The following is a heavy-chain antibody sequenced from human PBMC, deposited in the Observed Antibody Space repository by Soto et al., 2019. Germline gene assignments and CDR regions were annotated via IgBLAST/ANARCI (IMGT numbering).Heavy chain of an antibody. Sequence: EVQVLESGGGLVQPGGSLRLSCAATGLTFSDFAMSWVRQAPGKGLEWVSRIYGGGTGLHDADSVKGRVTISGDNSKNTLYLQVNSLRAEETAVYYCVTMEGIDPWSYSFDYWCQGTLVTVSS. CDR2: IYGGGTGL. CDR3: VTMEGIDPWSYSFDY. J-gene: IGHJ4*02. CDR1: GLTFSDFA. D-gene: IGHD5-18*01. V-gene: IGHV3-23*01.